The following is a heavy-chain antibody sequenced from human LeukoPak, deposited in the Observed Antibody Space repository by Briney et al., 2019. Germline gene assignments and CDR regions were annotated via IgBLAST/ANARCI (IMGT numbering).Heavy chain of an antibody. J-gene: IGHJ4*02. CDR3: ARDTRWHPTGFDY. D-gene: IGHD4-23*01. CDR2: IYYSGST. CDR1: GGSISSSSYY. V-gene: IGHV4-39*07. Sequence: KPSETLSLTCTVSGGSISSSSYYWGWIRQPPGKGLEWIGSIYYSGSTYYNPSLKSRVTISVDTSKNQFSPKLSSVTAADTAVYYCARDTRWHPTGFDYWGQGTLVTVSS.